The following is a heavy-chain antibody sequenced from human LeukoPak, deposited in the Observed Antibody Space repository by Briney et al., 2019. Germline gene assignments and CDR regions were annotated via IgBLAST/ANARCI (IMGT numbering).Heavy chain of an antibody. CDR3: ARSDSSGYYDAFDI. CDR2: IYTSGST. J-gene: IGHJ3*02. D-gene: IGHD3-22*01. Sequence: SETLSLTCTVSGGSISSYYWSWIRQPPGKGLEWIGRIYTSGSTNYNPSLKSRVTMSVDTSKNQFSLKLSSVTAADTAVYYCARSDSSGYYDAFDIWGQGTMVTVSS. V-gene: IGHV4-4*07. CDR1: GGSISSYY.